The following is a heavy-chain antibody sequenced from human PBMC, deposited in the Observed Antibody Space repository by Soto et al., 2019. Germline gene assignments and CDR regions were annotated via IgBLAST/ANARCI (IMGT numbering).Heavy chain of an antibody. Sequence: EVQLVETGGGLVQPGGYLRLSCVGSGFTFSSYSMNWVRQAPGKGLEWVSYISSSSSTIFYADSVKGRFAISRDNAKNSLYLQMNSLRADDTAVYYCASAGNKHYYYYMDVWGKGTTVTVSS. J-gene: IGHJ6*03. CDR3: ASAGNKHYYYYMDV. CDR2: ISSSSSTI. CDR1: GFTFSSYS. V-gene: IGHV3-48*01. D-gene: IGHD3-10*01.